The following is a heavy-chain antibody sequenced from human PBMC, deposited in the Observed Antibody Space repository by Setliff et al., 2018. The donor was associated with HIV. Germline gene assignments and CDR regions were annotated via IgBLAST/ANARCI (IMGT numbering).Heavy chain of an antibody. D-gene: IGHD3-16*01. CDR2: ISGSGDST. CDR3: AKDYTPTFWEYNWFDV. V-gene: IGHV3-23*01. Sequence: GGSLRLSCVASGFTFSSRWMHWVRQAPGKGLEWVSGISGSGDSTFYAHSVKGRFTISRDNSRDTLYLEMNNLRAEDTALYYCAKDYTPTFWEYNWFDVWGQGTQVTVSS. J-gene: IGHJ5*02. CDR1: GFTFSSRW.